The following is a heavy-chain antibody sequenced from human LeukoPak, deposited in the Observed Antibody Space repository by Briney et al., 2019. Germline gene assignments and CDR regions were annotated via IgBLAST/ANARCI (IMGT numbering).Heavy chain of an antibody. CDR1: GFTFSTYW. CDR3: ARAVNGYFDY. J-gene: IGHJ4*02. D-gene: IGHD2-8*01. CDR2: IVQDGSEK. Sequence: GGSLRLACAAAGFTFSTYWMSWVRQAPGKGLEWVANIVQDGSEKFYVDSVKGRFTISRDNAKNSLSLQMNSLRAEDTAVYYCARAVNGYFDYWGQGTLVTVSS. V-gene: IGHV3-7*04.